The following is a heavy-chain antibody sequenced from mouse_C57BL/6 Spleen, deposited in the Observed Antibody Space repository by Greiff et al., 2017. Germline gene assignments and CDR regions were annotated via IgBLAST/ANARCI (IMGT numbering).Heavy chain of an antibody. CDR1: GFTFSDYG. Sequence: DVMLVESGGGLVKPGGSLKLSCAASGFTFSDYGMHWVRQAPEKGLEWVAYISSGSSTIYYADTVKGRFPISRDNAKNTLFLQMTSLRSEDTAMYYCARPYYGSGGAMDYWGQGTSVTVSS. D-gene: IGHD1-1*01. CDR2: ISSGSSTI. J-gene: IGHJ4*01. V-gene: IGHV5-17*01. CDR3: ARPYYGSGGAMDY.